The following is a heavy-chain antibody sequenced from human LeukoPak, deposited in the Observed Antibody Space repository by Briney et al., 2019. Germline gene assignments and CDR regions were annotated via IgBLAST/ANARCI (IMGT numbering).Heavy chain of an antibody. CDR3: ARAPLLWFGFE. D-gene: IGHD3-10*01. Sequence: SSETLSLTCTVSGGSISSGGYYWSWIRQHPGKGLEWIRYIYYSGSTYYNPSLKSRVTISVDTSKNQFSLKLSSVTAADTAVYYCARAPLLWFGFEWGQGTLVTVSS. J-gene: IGHJ4*02. CDR1: GGSISSGGYY. V-gene: IGHV4-31*03. CDR2: IYYSGST.